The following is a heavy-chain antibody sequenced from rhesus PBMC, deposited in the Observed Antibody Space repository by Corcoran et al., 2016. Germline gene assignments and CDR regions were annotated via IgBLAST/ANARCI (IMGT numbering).Heavy chain of an antibody. Sequence: QVQLQESGPGVVKPSETLSLTCAVSGYSISSGYDWSWIRQPPGKGVEGIGYIYGRSGSTNYNQALKNRVTISKDTSKSQFSLKLSSVTAADTAVYYCARRVRGEALTFDYWGQGVLVTVSS. CDR2: IYGRSGST. D-gene: IGHD1-44*01. CDR1: GYSISSGYD. CDR3: ARRVRGEALTFDY. J-gene: IGHJ4*01. V-gene: IGHV4-76*01.